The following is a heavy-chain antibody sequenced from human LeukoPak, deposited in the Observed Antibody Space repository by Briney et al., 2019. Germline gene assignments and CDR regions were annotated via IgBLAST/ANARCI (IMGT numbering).Heavy chain of an antibody. CDR3: VIDRDRDWRKRFDY. V-gene: IGHV3-7*01. CDR2: INEDGSER. CDR1: GFSFSTHW. D-gene: IGHD3-9*01. J-gene: IGHJ4*02. Sequence: RGSLRLSCAASGFSFSTHWMNWFRQAPGKGLEWVANINEDGSERNYVDSVKGRFTISRDNTAKSLYLQMNSLGAEDTAVYYRVIDRDRDWRKRFDYWGQGALVIVSS.